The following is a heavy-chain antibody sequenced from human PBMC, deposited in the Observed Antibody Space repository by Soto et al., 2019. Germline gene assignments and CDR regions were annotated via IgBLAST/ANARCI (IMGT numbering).Heavy chain of an antibody. D-gene: IGHD1-1*01. CDR3: ARDPHEFWTSYWFDS. J-gene: IGHJ5*01. CDR1: GYPFNIYG. V-gene: IGHV1-18*01. CDR2: ISAYDGKT. Sequence: QVQLVQSGAEVRKPGASVKVSCKTSGYPFNIYGMNWVRQAPGQGLEMMGWISAYDGKTTYAEKFQDRVTMTTDISTSTAYMELRSLRPDDTAIYYCARDPHEFWTSYWFDSWGQGTLVSVSS.